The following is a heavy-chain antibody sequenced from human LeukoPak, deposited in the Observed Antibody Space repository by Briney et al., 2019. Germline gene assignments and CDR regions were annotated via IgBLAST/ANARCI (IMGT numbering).Heavy chain of an antibody. J-gene: IGHJ6*02. CDR2: INHSGST. CDR1: GGSVSSGSYY. Sequence: SETLSLTCTVSGGSVSSGSYYWSWIRQPPGKGLEWIGEINHSGSTNYNPSLKSRVTISVDTSKNQFSLKLSSVTAADTAVYYCARGPYYYYYGMDVWAKGPRSPSP. CDR3: ARGPYYYYYGMDV. V-gene: IGHV4-39*07.